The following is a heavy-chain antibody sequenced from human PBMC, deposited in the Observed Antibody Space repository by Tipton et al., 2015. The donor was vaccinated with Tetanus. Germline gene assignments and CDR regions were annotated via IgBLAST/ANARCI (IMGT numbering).Heavy chain of an antibody. CDR3: ARDHFRTLTRPASFYNWFDP. D-gene: IGHD3/OR15-3a*01. Sequence: TLSLTCSVSGASLSSGDYFWSWLRQSPGGGLEWIGYINSLASTWYNPSLKSRVTISMDTSKNQFSLKLSSVTAADTAVYYCARDHFRTLTRPASFYNWFDPWGQGTLVTVSS. CDR1: GASLSSGDYF. CDR2: INSLAST. J-gene: IGHJ5*02. V-gene: IGHV4-30-4*02.